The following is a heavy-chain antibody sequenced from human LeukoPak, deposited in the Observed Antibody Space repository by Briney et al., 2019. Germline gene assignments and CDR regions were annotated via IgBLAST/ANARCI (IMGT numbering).Heavy chain of an antibody. D-gene: IGHD1-26*01. Sequence: ASVKVSCKASGYTFTGYYMHWVRQAPGQGLEWMGWINPNSGGTNYAQKFQGRVTMTRDTSISTAYMELSRLRSDDTAVYYCARVPLGWELLLGGSYFDYWGQGTLVTVS. J-gene: IGHJ4*02. CDR3: ARVPLGWELLLGGSYFDY. V-gene: IGHV1-2*02. CDR2: INPNSGGT. CDR1: GYTFTGYY.